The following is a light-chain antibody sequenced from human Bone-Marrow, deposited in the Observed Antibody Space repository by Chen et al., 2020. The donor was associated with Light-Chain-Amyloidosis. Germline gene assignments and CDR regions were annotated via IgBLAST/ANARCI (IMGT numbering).Light chain of an antibody. J-gene: IGLJ3*02. Sequence: SYFLPQPSSVSVAPGQTATIPCGGNNIGSTSVHWYQQTPGQAPLLVVYDDSDRPSGIPERLSGSNSGNTATLTISRVEAGDEADYYCQVWDRSSDRPVFGGGTKLTVL. CDR1: NIGSTS. CDR2: DDS. CDR3: QVWDRSSDRPV. V-gene: IGLV3-21*02.